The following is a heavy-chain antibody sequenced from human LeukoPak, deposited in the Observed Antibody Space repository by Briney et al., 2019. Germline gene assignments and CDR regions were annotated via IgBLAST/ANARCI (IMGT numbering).Heavy chain of an antibody. CDR2: INHSGST. V-gene: IGHV4-30-2*01. CDR3: ARDLPIAGIAARPGVYYYYMDV. J-gene: IGHJ6*03. CDR1: GASISSGGYY. Sequence: PSQTLSLTCTVSGASISSGGYYWNWIRQTPGKGLEWIGYINHSGSTYYNPSLKSRVTTSVDRSKNQFSLKLTSVTAADTAVYYCARDLPIAGIAARPGVYYYYMDVWGKGTTVTVSS. D-gene: IGHD6-6*01.